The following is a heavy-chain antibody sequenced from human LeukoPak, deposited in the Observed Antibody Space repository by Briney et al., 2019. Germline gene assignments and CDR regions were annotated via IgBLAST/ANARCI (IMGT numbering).Heavy chain of an antibody. CDR1: KFTFGSFW. Sequence: PGGSLRLSCAASKFTFGSFWMNWVRLVPGKGLLWVSRINPDGSDTEYADSVEGRFTVSRDNARNTLYLEMRSLSVQDSGLYYCARVRNGYSSGLDVWGPGTWVTVSS. CDR2: INPDGSDT. D-gene: IGHD2-15*01. V-gene: IGHV3-74*01. CDR3: ARVRNGYSSGLDV. J-gene: IGHJ6*02.